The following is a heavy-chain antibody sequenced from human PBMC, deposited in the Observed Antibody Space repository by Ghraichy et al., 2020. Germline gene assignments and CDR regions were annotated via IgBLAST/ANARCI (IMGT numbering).Heavy chain of an antibody. CDR1: GFTFSSYS. CDR2: ISSSSSTI. J-gene: IGHJ4*02. V-gene: IGHV3-48*02. CDR3: ARLYYDFWSGPH. D-gene: IGHD3-3*01. Sequence: GSLRLSCAASGFTFSSYSMNWVRQAPGKGLEWVSYISSSSSTIYYADSVKGRFTISRDNAKNSLYLQMNSLRDEDTAVYYCARLYYDFWSGPHWGQGTLVTVSS.